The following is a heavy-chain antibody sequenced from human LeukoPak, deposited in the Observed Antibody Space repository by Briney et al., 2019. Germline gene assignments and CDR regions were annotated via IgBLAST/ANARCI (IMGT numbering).Heavy chain of an antibody. V-gene: IGHV5-51*01. CDR3: ARHGYPHYYDSGGPIHFDY. CDR2: IYPGDSDT. Sequence: GESLKISCKGSGYTFTSYWIAWVRQMPGKGLEWMGIIYPGDSDTRYSQSFQGQVTISADKSINSAYLQWSSLQASDTAMYYCARHGYPHYYDSGGPIHFDYWGQGTLVTVSS. J-gene: IGHJ4*02. D-gene: IGHD3-22*01. CDR1: GYTFTSYW.